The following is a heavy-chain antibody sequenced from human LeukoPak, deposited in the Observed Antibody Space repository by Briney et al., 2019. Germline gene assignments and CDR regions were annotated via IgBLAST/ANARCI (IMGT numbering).Heavy chain of an antibody. CDR3: ARPIQQRDGDWFDP. CDR1: GGSFSGYY. V-gene: IGHV4-39*01. Sequence: SETLSLTCAVYGGSFSGYYWGWIRQPPGKGLEWIGSIYYSGSTYYNPSLKSRVTISVDTSKNQFSLKLSSVTAADTAVYYCARPIQQRDGDWFDPWGQGTLVTVSS. D-gene: IGHD5-18*01. CDR2: IYYSGST. J-gene: IGHJ5*02.